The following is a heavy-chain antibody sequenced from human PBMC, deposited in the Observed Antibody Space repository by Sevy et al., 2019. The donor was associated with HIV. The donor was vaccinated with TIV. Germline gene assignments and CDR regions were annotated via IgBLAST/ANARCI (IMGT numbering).Heavy chain of an antibody. CDR2: ITSDGYST. CDR1: GFSFTNYA. J-gene: IGHJ6*02. CDR3: AKEKHYDSSYAMDV. Sequence: GGSPRLSCAASGFSFTNYAISWVRQAPGKGLEWVSVITSDGYSTYYADSVKGRFTISRDNSKNTVFLQMNSLRAEDTAVYYCAKEKHYDSSYAMDVWGQGTTVTVSS. D-gene: IGHD3-22*01. V-gene: IGHV3-23*01.